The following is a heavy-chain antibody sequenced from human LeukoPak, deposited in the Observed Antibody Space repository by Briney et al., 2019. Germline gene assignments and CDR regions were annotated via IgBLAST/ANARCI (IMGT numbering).Heavy chain of an antibody. V-gene: IGHV4-39*07. CDR2: IYYSGST. CDR1: GGSISSSSYY. Sequence: SETLSLTCTVSGGSISSSSYYWGWIRQPSGKGLEWIGSIYYSGSTYYNPSLKSRVTISVDTSKNQFSLKLSSVTAADTAVYYCARVSPHSSSWQYYYYYMDVWGKGTTVTVSS. CDR3: ARVSPHSSSWQYYYYYMDV. D-gene: IGHD6-13*01. J-gene: IGHJ6*03.